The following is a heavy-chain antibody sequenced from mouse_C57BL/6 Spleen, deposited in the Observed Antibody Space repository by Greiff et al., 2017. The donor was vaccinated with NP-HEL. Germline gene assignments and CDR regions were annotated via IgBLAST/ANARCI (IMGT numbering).Heavy chain of an antibody. CDR3: ASYYSNSWFAY. J-gene: IGHJ3*01. D-gene: IGHD2-5*01. CDR2: IHPNSGST. V-gene: IGHV1-64*01. Sequence: QVQLKESGAELVKPGASVKLSCKASGYTFTSYWMHWVKQRPGQGLEWIGMIHPNSGSTNYNEKFKSKATLTVDKSSSTAYMQLSSLTSEDSAVYYCASYYSNSWFAYWGQGTLVTVSA. CDR1: GYTFTSYW.